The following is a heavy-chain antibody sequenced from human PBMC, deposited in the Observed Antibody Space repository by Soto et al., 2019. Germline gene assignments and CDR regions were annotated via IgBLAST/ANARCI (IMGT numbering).Heavy chain of an antibody. CDR1: GYTFTSYG. J-gene: IGHJ4*02. Sequence: QVQLVQSGPEVKKPGASVKVSCEASGYTFTSYGISWVRQAPGQGLEWMGWISPCNGNTDYAQKLQGKVTMTTVTTTTTAYMELRYLGSDNTAVYYCAIVNPEHSDRRGLPIFSYWGQGTLVTVSS. CDR3: AIVNPEHSDRRGLPIFSY. V-gene: IGHV1-18*01. CDR2: ISPCNGNT. D-gene: IGHD3-3*01.